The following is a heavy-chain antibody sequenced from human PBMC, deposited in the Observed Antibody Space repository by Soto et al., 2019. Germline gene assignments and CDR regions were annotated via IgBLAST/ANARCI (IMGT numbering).Heavy chain of an antibody. D-gene: IGHD3-10*01. CDR3: ARGGVNMGHNYYYYGMDV. V-gene: IGHV4-34*01. CDR2: ITPIGTI. CDR1: DGSFTGSY. J-gene: IGHJ6*02. Sequence: KPSETLSLTCHVSDGSFTGSYWSWIRQPPGRGLEWIGEITPIGTITYNPSLRSRLTISLDTPKNQFSLNLTSVTAADTAVYYCARGGVNMGHNYYYYGMDVWGPGTTVTVSS.